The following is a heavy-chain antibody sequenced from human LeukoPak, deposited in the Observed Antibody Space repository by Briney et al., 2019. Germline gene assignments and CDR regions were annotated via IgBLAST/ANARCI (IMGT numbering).Heavy chain of an antibody. CDR2: INPDGSEK. CDR1: GFTFSTSW. Sequence: GSLRLSCAPSGFTFSTSWMTWVRQAPGKGLEWVANINPDGSEKYYVDSVKGRFTISRDNAKNSLSLQMNSLRAEDTAVYYCARDRLLEDRDYHYYYYMDVWGIGTTVTVSS. J-gene: IGHJ6*03. D-gene: IGHD1-1*01. V-gene: IGHV3-7*01. CDR3: ARDRLLEDRDYHYYYYMDV.